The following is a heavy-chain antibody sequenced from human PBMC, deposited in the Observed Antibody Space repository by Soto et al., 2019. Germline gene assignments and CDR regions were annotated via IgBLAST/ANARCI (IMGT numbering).Heavy chain of an antibody. V-gene: IGHV5-51*01. CDR1: GYSFTSCW. Sequence: GEALKISGEGSGYSFTSCWIGWVRQMPGKGLEWMGIIYPGDSDTRYSPSFQGQVTISADKSISTAYLQWSSLKASDTAMYYCARLSSSWHHSLLDPSAQRTLVPISS. D-gene: IGHD6-13*01. J-gene: IGHJ5*02. CDR2: IYPGDSDT. CDR3: ARLSSSWHHSLLDP.